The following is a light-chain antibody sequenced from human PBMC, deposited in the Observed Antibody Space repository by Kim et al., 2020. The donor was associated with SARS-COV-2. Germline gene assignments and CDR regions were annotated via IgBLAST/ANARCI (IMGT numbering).Light chain of an antibody. Sequence: SYELTQPPSVSVSPGQTASITCSGDKLGDKFACWYQQKPGQSPVLVMYQDSHRPSGIPDRFSGSNSGNTATLTISGTQAMDEADYYCQAWDSTTALIFGGGTQLTVL. CDR1: KLGDKF. CDR3: QAWDSTTALI. V-gene: IGLV3-1*01. J-gene: IGLJ2*01. CDR2: QDS.